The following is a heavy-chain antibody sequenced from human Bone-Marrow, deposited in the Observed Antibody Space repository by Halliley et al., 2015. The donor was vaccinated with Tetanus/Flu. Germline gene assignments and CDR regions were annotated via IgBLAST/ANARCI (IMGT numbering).Heavy chain of an antibody. Sequence: YIYYGGPTNSTPPLKSRATISVDTSKNQFSLRLSSVTVADTAVYFCARRNSASEGNYYGMDVWGQGTTVTLSS. J-gene: IGHJ6*02. CDR2: IYYGGPT. V-gene: IGHV4-59*08. D-gene: IGHD1-26*01. CDR3: ARRNSASEGNYYGMDV.